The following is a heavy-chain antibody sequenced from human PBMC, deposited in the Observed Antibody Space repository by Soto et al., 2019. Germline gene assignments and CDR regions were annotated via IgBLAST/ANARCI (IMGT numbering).Heavy chain of an antibody. CDR3: AKDGDYWTGYHRGWFDP. CDR1: GFTFSNYA. J-gene: IGHJ5*02. CDR2: INGNGAST. V-gene: IGHV3-23*01. D-gene: IGHD3-3*01. Sequence: EEQLMESGGALVQPGGSLRLSCVGSGFTFSNYALSWVRRAPGKGLEWVSAINGNGASTFYADSVEGRFTISRDNSKNNLYLQINNLRADDTGIYYCAKDGDYWTGYHRGWFDPWGQGTLVTVSS.